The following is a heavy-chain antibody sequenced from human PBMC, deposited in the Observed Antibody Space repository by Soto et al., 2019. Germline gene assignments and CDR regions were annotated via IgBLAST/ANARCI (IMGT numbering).Heavy chain of an antibody. V-gene: IGHV3-30*18. Sequence: QVQLVESGGGVVQPGRSLRLSCAASGFTFSSYGMHWVRQAPGKGLEWVAVISYDGSNKYYADSVKGRFTISRDNSKNTLYLQMNSLRAEDTAVYYCAKDCYDSSGYYYVLYYYYGMDVWGQGTTVTVSS. D-gene: IGHD3-22*01. CDR1: GFTFSSYG. J-gene: IGHJ6*02. CDR2: ISYDGSNK. CDR3: AKDCYDSSGYYYVLYYYYGMDV.